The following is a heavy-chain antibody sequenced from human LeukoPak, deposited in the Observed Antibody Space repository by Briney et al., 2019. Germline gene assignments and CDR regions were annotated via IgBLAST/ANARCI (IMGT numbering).Heavy chain of an antibody. D-gene: IGHD3-3*01. CDR1: GGSISSYY. CDR2: IYYSGST. J-gene: IGHJ4*02. CDR3: ARRTYDFWSGYYVFDY. Sequence: SETLSLTRTVSGGSISSYYWSWIRQPPGKGLEWIGYIYYSGSTNYNPSLKSRVTISVDTSKNQFSLKLSSVTAADTAVYYCARRTYDFWSGYYVFDYWGQGTLVTVSS. V-gene: IGHV4-59*08.